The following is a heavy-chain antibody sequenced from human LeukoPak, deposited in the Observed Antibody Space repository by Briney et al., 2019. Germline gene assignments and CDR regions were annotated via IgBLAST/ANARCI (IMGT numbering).Heavy chain of an antibody. J-gene: IGHJ4*02. CDR2: INTDGSSV. CDR3: ARGPAPQCSGGSCYLPGDY. V-gene: IGHV3-74*01. CDR1: GFTFSSHW. D-gene: IGHD2-15*01. Sequence: GGFMRPSRAAVGFTFSSHWVRWVRPPAGEGMVWLSRINTDGSSVSYADSVKGRFTISRDNAKNTLYLQMNSLGVEDTAVYYCARGPAPQCSGGSCYLPGDYWGQGTLVTVSS.